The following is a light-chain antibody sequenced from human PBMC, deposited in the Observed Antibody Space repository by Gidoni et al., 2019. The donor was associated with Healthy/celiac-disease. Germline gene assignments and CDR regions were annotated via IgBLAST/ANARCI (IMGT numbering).Light chain of an antibody. CDR2: AAS. CDR3: QQYYSYPWT. CDR1: QGISSY. V-gene: IGKV1-8*01. J-gene: IGKJ1*01. Sequence: AIRRSQSPSSFSASTGDRVTITCRASQGISSYLAWYQQKPGKAPKLLIYAASTLQSGVPSRFIGSGSVTAFTLTISCLQSEDFATYYCQQYYSYPWTFGQGTKVEIK.